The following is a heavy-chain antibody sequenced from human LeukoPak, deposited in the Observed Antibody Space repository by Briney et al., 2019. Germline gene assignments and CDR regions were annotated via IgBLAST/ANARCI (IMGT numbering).Heavy chain of an antibody. CDR3: ARVMRRDGYNRPLDY. V-gene: IGHV1-2*06. J-gene: IGHJ4*02. D-gene: IGHD5-24*01. Sequence: GASVKVSCKASGYTFTGYYMHWVRQAPGQGVEWVGRINPNGDGTNYAQKFRGGVTMTMDTSISTAYMELSRLRSDDTAVYYCARVMRRDGYNRPLDYWGQGTLVTVSS. CDR1: GYTFTGYY. CDR2: INPNGDGT.